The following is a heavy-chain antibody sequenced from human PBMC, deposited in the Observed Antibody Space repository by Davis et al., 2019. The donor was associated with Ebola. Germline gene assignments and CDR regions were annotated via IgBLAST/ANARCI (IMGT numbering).Heavy chain of an antibody. CDR2: INYSGST. D-gene: IGHD5-18*01. Sequence: SETLSLTCAVYGGSFSGNYWTWIRQPPGKGLEWIGEINYSGSTNYNPSLKSRVTISADTSKNQFSLKLNSVTAADTAVYYCARVASYGDYFDYWGLGTLVTVSS. CDR1: GGSFSGNY. J-gene: IGHJ4*02. V-gene: IGHV4-34*01. CDR3: ARVASYGDYFDY.